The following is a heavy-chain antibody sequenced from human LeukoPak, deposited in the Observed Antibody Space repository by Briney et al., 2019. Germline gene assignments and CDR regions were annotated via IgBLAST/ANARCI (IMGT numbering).Heavy chain of an antibody. CDR1: GFSFSSYA. D-gene: IGHD2-15*01. J-gene: IGHJ4*02. CDR2: MSSSDDGR. Sequence: SGGSLRLSCATSGFSFSSYAMSWVRQAPGKGLEWVSAMSSSDDGRYYAASVRGRFTISKDTSRSTLYLQMNSLGAEDAAVYYCAKAPVTSCRGAFCYPFDYWGQGALVTVSS. V-gene: IGHV3-23*01. CDR3: AKAPVTSCRGAFCYPFDY.